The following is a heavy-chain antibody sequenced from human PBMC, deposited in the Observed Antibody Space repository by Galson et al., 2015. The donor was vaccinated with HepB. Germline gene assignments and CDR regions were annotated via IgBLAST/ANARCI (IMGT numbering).Heavy chain of an antibody. CDR2: TYYRSKWYN. D-gene: IGHD6-19*01. Sequence: CAISGDSVSSNSAAWNWIRQSPSRGLEWLGRTYYRSKWYNDYAVSVKSRITINPDTPKNQFSLQLNSVTPEDTAVYYCARGPQRVGSGWYFTAVNWFDPWGQGTLVTVSS. CDR1: GDSVSSNSAA. CDR3: ARGPQRVGSGWYFTAVNWFDP. V-gene: IGHV6-1*01. J-gene: IGHJ5*02.